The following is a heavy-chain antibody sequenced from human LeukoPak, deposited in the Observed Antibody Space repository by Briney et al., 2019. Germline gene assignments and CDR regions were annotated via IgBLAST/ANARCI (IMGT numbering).Heavy chain of an antibody. D-gene: IGHD5-12*01. CDR2: INHSGST. CDR3: ARGMGRGYSGYEKVNFDY. CDR1: GGSFSGYY. J-gene: IGHJ4*02. Sequence: SETLSLTCAVYGGSFSGYYWSWIRQPPGKGLEWIGEINHSGSTNYNPSLKSRVTISVDTSKNQFSLKLSSVTAADTAVYYCARGMGRGYSGYEKVNFDYWGQGTLVTVSS. V-gene: IGHV4-34*01.